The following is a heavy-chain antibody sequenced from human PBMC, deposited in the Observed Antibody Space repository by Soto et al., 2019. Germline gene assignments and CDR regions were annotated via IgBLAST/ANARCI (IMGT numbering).Heavy chain of an antibody. CDR3: ARRYGGNFDY. D-gene: IGHD3-16*01. V-gene: IGHV4-59*01. CDR1: GGSISSYY. CDR2: IYYSGST. Sequence: QVQLQESGPGLVKPSETLSLTCTVSGGSISSYYWSWIRQPPGKGLEWIGYIYYSGSTNYNPSLKDRVTISVDTSKNQFSLKLSSVTAADTAVYYCARRYGGNFDYWGQGTLDTVSS. J-gene: IGHJ4*02.